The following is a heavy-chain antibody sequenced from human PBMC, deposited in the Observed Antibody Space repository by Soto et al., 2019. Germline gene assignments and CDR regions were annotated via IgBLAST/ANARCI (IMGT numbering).Heavy chain of an antibody. V-gene: IGHV3-11*06. CDR3: ARDRYGYNYGSSRPPDY. CDR1: GFTFSDYY. D-gene: IGHD5-18*01. Sequence: GGSLRLSCAASGFTFSDYYMSWIRQAPGKGLEWVSFISSSSSYTNYADSVKGRFTISRDNAKNSLYLQMNSLRAEDTAVYYCARDRYGYNYGSSRPPDYWGQGALVTVSS. J-gene: IGHJ4*02. CDR2: ISSSSSYT.